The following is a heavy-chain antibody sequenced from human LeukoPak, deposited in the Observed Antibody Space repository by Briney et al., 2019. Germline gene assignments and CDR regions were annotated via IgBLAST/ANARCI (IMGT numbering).Heavy chain of an antibody. D-gene: IGHD6-13*01. J-gene: IGHJ5*02. CDR2: IYYSGST. CDR1: GGSISSSSYY. CDR3: AREFRSSWYLNWFDP. V-gene: IGHV4-39*02. Sequence: QPSETLSLTCTVSGGSISSSSYYWGWIRQPPGKGLEWIGSIYYSGSTYYNPSLKSRVTISVDTSKNQFSLKLSSVTAADTAVYYCAREFRSSWYLNWFDPWGQGTLVTVSS.